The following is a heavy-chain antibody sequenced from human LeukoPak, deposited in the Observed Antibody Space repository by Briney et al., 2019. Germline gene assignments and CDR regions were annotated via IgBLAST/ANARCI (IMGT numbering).Heavy chain of an antibody. D-gene: IGHD6-13*01. CDR2: ISSSSSYI. J-gene: IGHJ4*02. Sequence: GGSVRLSCAASGFTFSSYSMNWVRQAPGKGLEWVSSISSSSSYIYYADSVKGRFTISRDNAKNSLYLQMNSLRAEDTAVYYCASGSSSWAYYFDYWGQGTLVTVSS. CDR3: ASGSSSWAYYFDY. V-gene: IGHV3-21*01. CDR1: GFTFSSYS.